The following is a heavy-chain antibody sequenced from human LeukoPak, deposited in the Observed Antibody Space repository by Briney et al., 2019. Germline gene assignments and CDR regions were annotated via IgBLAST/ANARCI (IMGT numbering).Heavy chain of an antibody. J-gene: IGHJ3*02. D-gene: IGHD4-17*01. CDR2: IDPNSGVT. V-gene: IGHV1-2*06. CDR1: GYTFTAYY. Sequence: ASVKVSCKASGYTFTAYYIHWVRQAPGQGLEWMGRIDPNSGVTKHAQKFQGGVTMTWDTSISTAYMELSNLTSDDRAVYYCARDRRWIRKADYGESNDAFDIWGQGTMVTVSS. CDR3: ARDRRWIRKADYGESNDAFDI.